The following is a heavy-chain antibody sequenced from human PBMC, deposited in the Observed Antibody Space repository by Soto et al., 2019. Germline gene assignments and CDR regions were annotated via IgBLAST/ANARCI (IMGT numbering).Heavy chain of an antibody. D-gene: IGHD6-13*01. CDR3: ATYSSSFDPEYFQH. V-gene: IGHV3-23*01. CDR2: ISGSGGST. Sequence: HPGGSLRLSCAASGFTFSSYAMSWVRQAPGKGLEWVSAISGSGGSTYYADSVKGRFTISRDNSKNTLYLQMNSLRAEDTAVYYCATYSSSFDPEYFQHWGQGTLVTVS. CDR1: GFTFSSYA. J-gene: IGHJ1*01.